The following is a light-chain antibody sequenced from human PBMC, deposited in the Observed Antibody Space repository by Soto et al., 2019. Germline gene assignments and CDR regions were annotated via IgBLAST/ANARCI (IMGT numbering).Light chain of an antibody. V-gene: IGKV3-15*01. CDR3: QQYGDWPLT. J-gene: IGKJ4*01. CDR2: GVS. Sequence: EIVMTQSPVTLSVSPGERATLSCRASQSVRSTYLAWYQQKPGQAPRLLIFGVSNRAAGIPARFSSSGSGTEFTLTISSLQSEDFAVYYCQQYGDWPLTFGGGTKVEIK. CDR1: QSVRSTY.